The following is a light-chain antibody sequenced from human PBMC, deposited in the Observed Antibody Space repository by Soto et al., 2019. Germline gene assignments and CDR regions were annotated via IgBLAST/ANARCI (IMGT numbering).Light chain of an antibody. CDR2: DAS. CDR3: QQFSNYPLT. J-gene: IGKJ4*01. CDR1: QDISYA. Sequence: AIQLTQSPSSLSASVGESVTITCRASQDISYALAWYQQKPGKPPKLLIYDASGLEGGVPSRFSADGSETDFSLTINSLQPEDFATYYCQQFSNYPLTFGGGTKVE. V-gene: IGKV1D-13*01.